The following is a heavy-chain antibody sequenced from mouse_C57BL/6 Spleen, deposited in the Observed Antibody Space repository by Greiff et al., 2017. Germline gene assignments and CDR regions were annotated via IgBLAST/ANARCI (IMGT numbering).Heavy chain of an antibody. CDR1: GFTFSSYA. Sequence: EVMLVESGGGLVKPGGSLKLSCAASGFTFSSYAMSWVRQTPEKRLEWVATISDGGSYTYYPDNVKGRFTISRDNAKNNLYLQMSHLKSEDTAMYYCARDRDYGGYFDYWGQGTTLTVSS. V-gene: IGHV5-4*01. CDR2: ISDGGSYT. D-gene: IGHD1-1*01. CDR3: ARDRDYGGYFDY. J-gene: IGHJ2*01.